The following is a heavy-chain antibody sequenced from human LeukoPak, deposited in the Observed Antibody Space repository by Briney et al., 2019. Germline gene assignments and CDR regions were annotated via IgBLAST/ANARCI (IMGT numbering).Heavy chain of an antibody. Sequence: GESLRLSCAASGFTVSSNYMSWVRQAPGKGLEWVSVIYSGGSTYYADSVKGRFTISRDNSKNTLYLQMNSLRAEDTAVYYCALSGSYYYYYYYGMDVWGQGTTVIVSS. D-gene: IGHD1-26*01. V-gene: IGHV3-53*01. CDR2: IYSGGST. J-gene: IGHJ6*02. CDR3: ALSGSYYYYYYYGMDV. CDR1: GFTVSSNY.